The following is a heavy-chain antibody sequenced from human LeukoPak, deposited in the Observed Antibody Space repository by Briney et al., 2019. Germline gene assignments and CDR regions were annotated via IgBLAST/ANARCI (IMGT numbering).Heavy chain of an antibody. V-gene: IGHV1-18*01. J-gene: IGHJ5*02. CDR1: GYTFTTHG. D-gene: IGHD6-19*01. CDR3: ARAGSGWMFDP. CDR2: ISTYNGDT. Sequence: GASVKVSCKASGYTFTTHGISWVRQAPGQGLEWMGWISTYNGDTNYALKLQGRVTLTTDTSTSTAYMELSSLRSEDTAVYYYARAGSGWMFDPWGQGTLVTVSS.